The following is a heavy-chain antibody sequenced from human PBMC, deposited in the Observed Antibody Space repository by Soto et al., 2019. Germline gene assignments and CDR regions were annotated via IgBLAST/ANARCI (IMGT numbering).Heavy chain of an antibody. V-gene: IGHV1-69*06. CDR2: SIPLFATA. CDR1: GGTLSSYA. D-gene: IGHD3-16*01. J-gene: IGHJ5*02. Sequence: PGPQEKGPCKASGGTLSSYAISWVREAPGHGLEPMGGSIPLFATANYAQKFQSRVTTTAYKSTSTAYIEPSSLRSEDTAVYYCARWGTWCHSHKGFDRWGEGTRVNVS. CDR3: ARWGTWCHSHKGFDR.